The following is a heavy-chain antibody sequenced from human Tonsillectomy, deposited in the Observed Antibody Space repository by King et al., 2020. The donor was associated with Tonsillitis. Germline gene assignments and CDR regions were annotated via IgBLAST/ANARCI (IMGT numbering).Heavy chain of an antibody. CDR1: GFTFDDYA. J-gene: IGHJ6*04. CDR2: ISWNSGSI. Sequence: VQLVESGGGLVQPGRSLRLSCAASGFTFDDYAMHWVRQAPGKGLEWVSVISWNSGSIGYADSVKGRFTISRDNAKNSLYLQMNNLRTEDTALYYCAKDRDYALDVWGKGTTVTVSS. V-gene: IGHV3-9*01. CDR3: AKDRDYALDV.